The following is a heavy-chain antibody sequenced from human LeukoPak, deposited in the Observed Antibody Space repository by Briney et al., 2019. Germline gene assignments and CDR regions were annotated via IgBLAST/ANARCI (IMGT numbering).Heavy chain of an antibody. Sequence: GGSLRLSCAVSGFSLKTYGMNWVRQAPGKGLEWIAQISSSGGAIYYADSVKGRFTISRDNAENSLYLQMNSLRAEDTAVYYCARETSTAEYYFDYWGRGTLVTVSS. CDR1: GFSLKTYG. CDR2: ISSSGGAI. J-gene: IGHJ4*02. V-gene: IGHV3-48*04. D-gene: IGHD4-11*01. CDR3: ARETSTAEYYFDY.